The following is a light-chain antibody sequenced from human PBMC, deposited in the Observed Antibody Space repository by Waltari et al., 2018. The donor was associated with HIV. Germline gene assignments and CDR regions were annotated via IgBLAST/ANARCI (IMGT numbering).Light chain of an antibody. CDR1: SSDVGGYDY. J-gene: IGLJ2*01. Sequence: QSALTQPPSASGSPGQSVTISCTGTSSDVGGYDYVSWYQPHPGNAPKLMISEVHKRPAGFPDLFSGSRSGNPASLTVAGLQAEDEAHYYCSSYAGRNTLLFGGGTKLTVL. CDR2: EVH. CDR3: SSYAGRNTLL. V-gene: IGLV2-8*01.